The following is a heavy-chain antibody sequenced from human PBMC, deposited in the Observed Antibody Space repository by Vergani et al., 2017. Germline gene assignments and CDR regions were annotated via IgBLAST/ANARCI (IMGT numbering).Heavy chain of an antibody. J-gene: IGHJ6*03. Sequence: EVQLVESGGGLVQPGGSLRLSCAASGFPFSSYWMSWVRQAPGKGLEWVANIKQDGSGQYYVDSVKGRCNIARDNDETSLYLQMNSMRAEDQAVYYCARSGESFLEWLLYRSPCMDVWGKGTTVTVSS. CDR2: IKQDGSGQ. CDR1: GFPFSSYW. V-gene: IGHV3-7*01. CDR3: ARSGESFLEWLLYRSPCMDV. D-gene: IGHD3-3*02.